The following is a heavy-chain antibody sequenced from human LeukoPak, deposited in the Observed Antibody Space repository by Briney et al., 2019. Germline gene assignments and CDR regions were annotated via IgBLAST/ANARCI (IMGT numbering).Heavy chain of an antibody. D-gene: IGHD2-15*01. V-gene: IGHV1-18*01. Sequence: ASVKVSCKASGYTFTSYGISWVRQAPGQGLEWMGWISAYNGNTNYAQKLQGRVTMTTDTSTSTAYMELRSLRSDDTAMYYCARADREYCSGGSCYSAYYFDYWGQGTLVTVSS. CDR3: ARADREYCSGGSCYSAYYFDY. CDR2: ISAYNGNT. J-gene: IGHJ4*02. CDR1: GYTFTSYG.